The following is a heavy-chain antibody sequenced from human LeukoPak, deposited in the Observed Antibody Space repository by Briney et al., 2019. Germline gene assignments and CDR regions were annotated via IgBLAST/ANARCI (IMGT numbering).Heavy chain of an antibody. CDR2: IIPILGIA. J-gene: IGHJ5*02. D-gene: IGHD3-22*01. V-gene: IGHV1-69*04. CDR3: ARGGDYYDSSGSDNWFDP. CDR1: GGTFSSYA. Sequence: SVKVSCKASGGTFSSYAISWVRQAPGQGLEWMGRIIPILGIANYAQKFQGRVTITADKSTSTAYMELSSLRSEDTAVYYCARGGDYYDSSGSDNWFDPWGQGTLVTVSS.